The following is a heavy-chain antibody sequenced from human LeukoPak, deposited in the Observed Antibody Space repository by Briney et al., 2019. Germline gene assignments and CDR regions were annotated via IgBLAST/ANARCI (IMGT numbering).Heavy chain of an antibody. CDR3: ARGRVVAETIDY. Sequence: PSETLSLTCTVSGASINSGDYFWNWIRQHPGKGLEWIGYIYYSASTYYNPSLKSRTTISGDTSKNQFSLKLRSVTAADTALYYCARGRVVAETIDYWGQGTLVTVSS. CDR1: GASINSGDYF. CDR2: IYYSAST. D-gene: IGHD2-15*01. V-gene: IGHV4-31*03. J-gene: IGHJ4*02.